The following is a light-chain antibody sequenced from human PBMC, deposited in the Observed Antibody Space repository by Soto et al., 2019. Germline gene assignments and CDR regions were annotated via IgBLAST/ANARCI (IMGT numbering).Light chain of an antibody. CDR1: QSVSSNY. CDR3: QQFGGSSYS. J-gene: IGKJ2*03. V-gene: IGKV3-20*01. Sequence: ESVLTQSPGTLSLSPGERATLSCTASQSVSSNYLAWYQQKPGQAPRLLIYGASTRATGIPDRFSGSGSGTDFTLTISRLEPEDYCQQFGGSSYSFCQGTKLEIK. CDR2: GAS.